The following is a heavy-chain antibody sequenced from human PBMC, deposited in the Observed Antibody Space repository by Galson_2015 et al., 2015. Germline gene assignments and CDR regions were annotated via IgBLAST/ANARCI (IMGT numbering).Heavy chain of an antibody. CDR3: ATVWKIVVVPAAMLGSAFDI. D-gene: IGHD2-2*01. CDR2: FDPEDGET. CDR1: GYTLTELS. V-gene: IGHV1-24*01. J-gene: IGHJ3*02. Sequence: VKVSCKVSGYTLTELSMHWVRQAPGKGLEWMGGFDPEDGETIYAQKFQGRVTMTEDTSTDTAYMELSSLRSEDTAVYYCATVWKIVVVPAAMLGSAFDIWGQGTMVTVSS.